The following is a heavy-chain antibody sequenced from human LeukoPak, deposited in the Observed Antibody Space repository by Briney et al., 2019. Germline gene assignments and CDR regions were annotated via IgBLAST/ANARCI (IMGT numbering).Heavy chain of an antibody. CDR3: ARPADSGENSYGPGFDY. V-gene: IGHV3-30*04. CDR1: GFIFSTYA. J-gene: IGHJ4*02. CDR2: ISSDGSNK. D-gene: IGHD3-16*01. Sequence: PGGSLRLSCAASGFIFSTYAMSWVRQAPGKGLEWVTIISSDGSNKYYADSVKGRFTISRDNSKNTLYLQMDSLRAEDTALYYCARPADSGENSYGPGFDYWGQGTLVTVSS.